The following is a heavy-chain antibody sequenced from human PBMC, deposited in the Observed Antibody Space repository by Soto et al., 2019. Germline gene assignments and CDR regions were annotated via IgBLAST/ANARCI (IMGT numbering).Heavy chain of an antibody. CDR3: AKSPNFYCSSPNCYKYYFDH. V-gene: IGHV3-48*01. Sequence: GGSLRLSCAASGFTFSSYSMNWVRQAPGKGLEWVSYISSSSSTIYYADSVKGRFTISRDNAKNSLYLQMNSLRPEDTAVYYCAKSPNFYCSSPNCYKYYFDHWGQGTRVTVSS. CDR2: ISSSSSTI. CDR1: GFTFSSYS. J-gene: IGHJ4*02. D-gene: IGHD2-2*02.